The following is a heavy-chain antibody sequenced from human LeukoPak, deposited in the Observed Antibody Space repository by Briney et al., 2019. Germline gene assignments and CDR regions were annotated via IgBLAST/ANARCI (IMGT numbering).Heavy chain of an antibody. J-gene: IGHJ4*02. D-gene: IGHD3-22*01. CDR2: IYSGGST. CDR1: GFTVSSNF. V-gene: IGHV3-53*01. Sequence: GGSLRLSCVASGFTVSSNFMSWVRQAPGKGLEWVSVIYSGGSTYFADSVKGRFTISRDNPKNTVYLQMNSLRAEDTAVYYCARERVRDYYDSSGYLDYWGQGTLVTVSS. CDR3: ARERVRDYYDSSGYLDY.